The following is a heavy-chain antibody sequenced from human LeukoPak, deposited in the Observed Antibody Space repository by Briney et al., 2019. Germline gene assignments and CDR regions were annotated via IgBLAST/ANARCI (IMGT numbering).Heavy chain of an antibody. J-gene: IGHJ3*02. CDR3: ARQSELIPNAFDI. CDR1: GGSISSYY. CDR2: IYTSGST. V-gene: IGHV4-4*07. D-gene: IGHD1-14*01. Sequence: PSETLSLTCTVSGGSISSYYWSWIRQPAGEGLEWIGRIYTSGSTNYNPSLKSRVTISLDTSKNQFSLRLTSVTAADTAVYYCARQSELIPNAFDIWGQGTVVTVSS.